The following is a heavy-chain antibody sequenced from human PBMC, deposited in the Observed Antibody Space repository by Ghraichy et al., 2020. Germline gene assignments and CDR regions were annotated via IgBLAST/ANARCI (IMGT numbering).Heavy chain of an antibody. J-gene: IGHJ5*02. V-gene: IGHV1-69*13. CDR2: IIPIFGTA. CDR3: ARGDTIFGVVTYNWFDP. CDR1: GGTFSSYA. D-gene: IGHD3-3*01. Sequence: SVKVSCKASGGTFSSYAISWVRQAPGQGLEWMGGIIPIFGTANYAQKFQGRVTITADESTSTAYMELSSLRSEDTAVYYCARGDTIFGVVTYNWFDPWGQGTLVTVSS.